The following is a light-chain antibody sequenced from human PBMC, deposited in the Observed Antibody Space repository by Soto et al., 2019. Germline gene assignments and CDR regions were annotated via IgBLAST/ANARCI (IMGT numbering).Light chain of an antibody. V-gene: IGKV3-20*01. J-gene: IGKJ5*01. CDR3: QQYGSSPPWIT. CDR2: GAS. Sequence: EIVLTQSPGPLYLSPGERATLSCRARQSVSSSYLAWYQQKPGQAPRLLIYGASSRATGIPDRFSGSGSGTDFTLTISRLEPEDFAVYYCQQYGSSPPWITFGQGTRLEIK. CDR1: QSVSSSY.